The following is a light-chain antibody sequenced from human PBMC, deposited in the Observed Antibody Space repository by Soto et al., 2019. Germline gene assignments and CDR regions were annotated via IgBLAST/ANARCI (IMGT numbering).Light chain of an antibody. Sequence: DIHMTQSPSTLSASVGDRVTITCRASQNINSWLAWYQQKPGKAPKRLIYAASSLQSGVPSRFSGSGSGTEFTLTISSLQPEDFATYYCLQHNSYPRTFGQGTKVDIK. CDR3: LQHNSYPRT. V-gene: IGKV1-17*01. J-gene: IGKJ1*01. CDR2: AAS. CDR1: QNINSW.